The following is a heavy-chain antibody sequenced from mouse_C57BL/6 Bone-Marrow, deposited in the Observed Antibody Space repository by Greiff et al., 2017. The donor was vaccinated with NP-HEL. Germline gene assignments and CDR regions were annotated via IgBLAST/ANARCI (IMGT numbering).Heavy chain of an antibody. V-gene: IGHV1-50*01. D-gene: IGHD2-4*01. CDR3: ARRDYDDARYYYAMDY. CDR2: IDPSDSYT. J-gene: IGHJ4*01. Sequence: QVQLKQPGAELVKPGASVKLSCKASGYTFTSYWMQWVKQRPGQGLEWIGEIDPSDSYTNYNQKFKGKATLTVDTSSSTAYMQLSSLTSEDSAVYYCARRDYDDARYYYAMDYWGQGTSVTVSS. CDR1: GYTFTSYW.